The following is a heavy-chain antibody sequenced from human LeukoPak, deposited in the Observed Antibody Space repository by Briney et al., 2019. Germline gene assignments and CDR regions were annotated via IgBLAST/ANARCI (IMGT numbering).Heavy chain of an antibody. J-gene: IGHJ4*02. Sequence: ASVKVSCKVSGDNLSELTVHWERQAPGKGVEWIGGFDPEEGERLYAQKFEGRVTMTEDTSTDTAYMQLTSLRSEDTAVYYCATFCVYDLLECFDYWGQGTLVTVSS. CDR1: GDNLSELT. CDR3: ATFCVYDLLECFDY. CDR2: FDPEEGER. V-gene: IGHV1-24*01. D-gene: IGHD5/OR15-5a*01.